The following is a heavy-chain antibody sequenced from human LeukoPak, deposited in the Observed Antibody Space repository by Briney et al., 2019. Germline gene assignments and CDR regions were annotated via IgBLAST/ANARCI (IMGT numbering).Heavy chain of an antibody. J-gene: IGHJ6*02. CDR2: INPNSGAT. CDR3: ARAGRGLNIVDTILYGMDV. D-gene: IGHD5-12*01. Sequence: ASVKVSCKVSGYTLTELSMHWVRQAPGQGLEWMGWINPNSGATNYAQKFQGWVTMTRDTSISTAYMELSRLRSDDTAVYYCARAGRGLNIVDTILYGMDVWGQGTTVTVSS. V-gene: IGHV1-2*04. CDR1: GYTLTELS.